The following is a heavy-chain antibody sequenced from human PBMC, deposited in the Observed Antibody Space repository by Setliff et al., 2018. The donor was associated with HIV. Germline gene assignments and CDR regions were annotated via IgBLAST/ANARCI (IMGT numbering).Heavy chain of an antibody. CDR1: GGTFSSYA. J-gene: IGHJ4*02. D-gene: IGHD5-12*01. CDR3: ARVNRLVEMATTGHFDY. Sequence: SVKVSCKASGGTFSSYAISWVRQAPGQGLEWMGGIIPILGIANYAQKFQGRVTITADKSTSTAYMELSSLRSENTAVYYCARVNRLVEMATTGHFDYWGQGTLVTVSS. CDR2: IIPILGIA. V-gene: IGHV1-69*10.